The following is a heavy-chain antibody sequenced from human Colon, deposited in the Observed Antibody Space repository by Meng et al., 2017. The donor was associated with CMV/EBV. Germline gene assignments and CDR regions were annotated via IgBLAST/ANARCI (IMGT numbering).Heavy chain of an antibody. J-gene: IGHJ4*02. CDR2: INSNSGAT. CDR1: GNNFRCYS. CDR3: ARDPSGSRVPFDY. D-gene: IGHD1-26*01. V-gene: IGHV1-2*02. Sequence: QVHFVEFGDRVEKPGVALNVTCHDSGNNFRCYSFQRVRQAPGQGLEWMGWINSNSGATDYAQKFQGRFTMTRDTSITTVYMELSSLRSDDTAVYYCARDPSGSRVPFDYWGQGSLVTVSS.